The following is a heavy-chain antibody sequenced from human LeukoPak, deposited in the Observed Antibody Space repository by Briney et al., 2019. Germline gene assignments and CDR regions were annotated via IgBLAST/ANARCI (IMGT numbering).Heavy chain of an antibody. Sequence: TGSGPTLVKPTQTLTLTCTFSGFSLSTSGVGVGWIRQPPGKALEWLALIYWDDDKRYRSSLKSRLTITKDTSKNQVVLTMTNMDPVDTATYYCAHRRQQLDLDYWGQGTLVTVSS. D-gene: IGHD6-13*01. CDR3: AHRRQQLDLDY. V-gene: IGHV2-5*02. CDR2: IYWDDDK. CDR1: GFSLSTSGVG. J-gene: IGHJ4*02.